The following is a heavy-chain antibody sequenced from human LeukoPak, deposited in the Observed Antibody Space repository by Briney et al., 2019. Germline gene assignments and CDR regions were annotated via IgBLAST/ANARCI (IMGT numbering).Heavy chain of an antibody. CDR1: NGSISSFY. J-gene: IGHJ4*02. Sequence: PSETLSLTCTVSNGSISSFYWNWIRQPAGKGLEWIGRIYASGSTNYNPSLKSRVTMSVDTSKNQFSLKLSSVTAADTAVYYCAREESGIYYMGTGLDYWGQGTLVTVSS. V-gene: IGHV4-4*07. CDR2: IYASGST. CDR3: AREESGIYYMGTGLDY. D-gene: IGHD1-26*01.